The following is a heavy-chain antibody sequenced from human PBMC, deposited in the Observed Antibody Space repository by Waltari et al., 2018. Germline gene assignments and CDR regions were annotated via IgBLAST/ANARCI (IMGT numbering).Heavy chain of an antibody. CDR2: VDPELGDT. V-gene: IGHV1-69-2*01. D-gene: IGHD1-26*01. CDR3: ARGPLGAAHWFDS. CDR1: GYTFTDYS. J-gene: IGHJ5*01. Sequence: VQLVQSGAEVQTPGAAARISCRASGYTFTDYSIHWSHQAPGKGLTWLGRVDPELGDTLVVPEFQGRLTLTADTSRATAYMELTSLHYDDTAVYYCARGPLGAAHWFDSWGQGTLVTVSS.